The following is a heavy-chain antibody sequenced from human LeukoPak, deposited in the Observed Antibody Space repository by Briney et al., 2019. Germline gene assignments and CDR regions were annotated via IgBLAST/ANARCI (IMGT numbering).Heavy chain of an antibody. CDR2: IRYDGSNQ. J-gene: IGHJ4*02. CDR1: RFTFSTYS. D-gene: IGHD3-22*01. CDR3: AKDGDGYYLDY. V-gene: IGHV3-30*02. Sequence: GGSLRLSCAASRFTFSTYSIHWVRLAPGKGLEWVAFIRYDGSNQSYADSVKGRFTISRDNSKNTLYLQMNSLRAEDTAVYYCAKDGDGYYLDYWGQGTLVSVSS.